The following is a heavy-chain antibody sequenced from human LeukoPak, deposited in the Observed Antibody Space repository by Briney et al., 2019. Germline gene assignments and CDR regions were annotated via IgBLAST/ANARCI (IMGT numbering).Heavy chain of an antibody. CDR3: ARDPSSGYPHGKDDDAFDI. CDR2: MNPNSGNT. Sequence: ASVKVSCKASGGTFSSYAISWVRQAPGQGLEWMGWMNPNSGNTGYAQKFQGRVTMTRNTSISTAYMELSSLRSEDTAVYYCARDPSSGYPHGKDDDAFDIWGQGTMVTVSS. J-gene: IGHJ3*02. CDR1: GGTFSSYA. V-gene: IGHV1-8*02. D-gene: IGHD3-22*01.